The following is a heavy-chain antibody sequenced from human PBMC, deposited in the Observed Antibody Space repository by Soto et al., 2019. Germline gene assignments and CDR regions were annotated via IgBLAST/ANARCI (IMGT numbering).Heavy chain of an antibody. CDR3: TRGLFSGSSYSGSWYYFDS. D-gene: IGHD1-26*01. CDR1: GRPFSVYI. CDR2: INHSGSS. J-gene: IGHJ4*02. V-gene: IGHV4-34*01. Sequence: SDTLSLTFAVSGRPFSVYIWTWIRQTPGKGLQWIGQINHSGSSIYNPSLKNRVTISTMSNNKFSLELSSVTAADTAVYYCTRGLFSGSSYSGSWYYFDSWGQGTMVT.